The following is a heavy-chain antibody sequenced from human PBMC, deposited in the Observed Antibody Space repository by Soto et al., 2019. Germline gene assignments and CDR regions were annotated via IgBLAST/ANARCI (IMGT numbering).Heavy chain of an antibody. J-gene: IGHJ5*02. Sequence: LSLTCTVSGGSISSGGYYWSWIRQHPGKGLEWIGYIYYSGSTYYNPSLKSRVTISVDTSKNQFSLKLSSVTAADTAVYYCARGAMDWFDPWGQGTLVTVSS. CDR2: IYYSGST. D-gene: IGHD5-18*01. V-gene: IGHV4-31*03. CDR3: ARGAMDWFDP. CDR1: GGSISSGGYY.